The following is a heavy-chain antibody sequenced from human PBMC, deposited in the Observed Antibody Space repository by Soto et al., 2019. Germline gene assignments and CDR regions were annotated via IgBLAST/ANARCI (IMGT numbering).Heavy chain of an antibody. D-gene: IGHD6-19*01. CDR3: AKCFGRAVAGTDYYYGMDV. J-gene: IGHJ6*02. CDR1: GFTFSSYG. CDR2: ISYDGSNK. Sequence: PGGSLRLSCAASGFTFSSYGMHWVRQAPGKGLEWVAVISYDGSNKYYADSVKGRFTISRDNSKNTLYLQMNSLRAEDTAVYYCAKCFGRAVAGTDYYYGMDVWGQGTTVTVSS. V-gene: IGHV3-30*18.